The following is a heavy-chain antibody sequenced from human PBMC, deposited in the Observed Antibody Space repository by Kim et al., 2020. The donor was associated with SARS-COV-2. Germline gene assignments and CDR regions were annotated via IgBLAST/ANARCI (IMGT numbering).Heavy chain of an antibody. J-gene: IGHJ6*02. CDR1: GGSISSSGHY. CDR3: GRHVDFASGYHYNGRDV. CDR2: IHSSGTS. V-gene: IGHV4-39*01. Sequence: SETLSLTCSISGGSISSSGHYWGWIRQPPGTGLEWIGSIHSSGTSYYSASLKSRVTISVDTSKNQLSLKVSSVTTEDTAVYHCGRHVDFASGYHYNGRDVGGQGTTVTVS. D-gene: IGHD3-10*01.